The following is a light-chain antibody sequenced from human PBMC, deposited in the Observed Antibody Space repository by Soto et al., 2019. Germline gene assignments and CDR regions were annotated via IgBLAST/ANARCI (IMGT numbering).Light chain of an antibody. J-gene: IGKJ4*01. CDR1: QGISSN. CDR2: GAS. Sequence: HLTQSPSSLSASFGDRVTITFLASQGISSNLAWYQQKPGRAPKLLIFGASTLQSGVPSRFSGSGSGTDFTLTISSLQPEDFATYYCQQANSFPLTFGGGTKVDIK. V-gene: IGKV1-9*01. CDR3: QQANSFPLT.